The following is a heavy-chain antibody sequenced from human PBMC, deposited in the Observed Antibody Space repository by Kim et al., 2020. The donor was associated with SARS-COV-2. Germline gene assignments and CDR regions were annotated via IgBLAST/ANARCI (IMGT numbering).Heavy chain of an antibody. Sequence: GGSLRLSCAASGFTFSSYAMSWVRQAPGKGLEWVSAISGSGGSTYYADSVKGRFTISRDNSKNTLYLQMNSLRAEDTAVYYCAKDVKEERYVWGSYLFDYWGQGTLVTVSS. CDR3: AKDVKEERYVWGSYLFDY. J-gene: IGHJ4*02. D-gene: IGHD3-16*02. CDR1: GFTFSSYA. CDR2: ISGSGGST. V-gene: IGHV3-23*01.